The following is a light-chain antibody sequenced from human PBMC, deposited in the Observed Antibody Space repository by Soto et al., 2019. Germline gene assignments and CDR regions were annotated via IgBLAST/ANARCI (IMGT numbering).Light chain of an antibody. V-gene: IGKV3D-20*02. J-gene: IGKJ4*01. CDR2: ETS. CDR3: QQRSNWPLT. CDR1: QSFSSSY. Sequence: EIVLTQSPGTLSLSPGERATLSCRASQSFSSSYLAWYQQKPGQAPRLLIYETSSRATGIPDRFSGSGSQTDFTLTISRLEPEDFAVYYCQQRSNWPLTFGGGTKVDIK.